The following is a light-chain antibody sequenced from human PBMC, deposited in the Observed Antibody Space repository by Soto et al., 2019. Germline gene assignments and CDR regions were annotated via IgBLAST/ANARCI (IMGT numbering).Light chain of an antibody. V-gene: IGKV1-33*01. CDR1: QDISNY. J-gene: IGKJ4*01. Sequence: DIQMTQSPSSLSASAGDRVTITSQASQDISNYLNWYQQKPGKAPKLLIYDASNLETGVPSRFSGSGSGTDFTFTISSMQPEDIATYYCQQYDNLPLTFGGGTKVDIK. CDR2: DAS. CDR3: QQYDNLPLT.